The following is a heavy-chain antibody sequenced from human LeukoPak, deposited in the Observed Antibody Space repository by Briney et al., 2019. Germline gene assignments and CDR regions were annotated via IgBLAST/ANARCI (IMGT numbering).Heavy chain of an antibody. V-gene: IGHV5-51*01. CDR1: GYSFTSYW. CDR3: ARVSRRWLPLLSQTGAFDI. J-gene: IGHJ3*02. CDR2: INPGDSDT. Sequence: GESLKISCKGSGYSFTSYWIGWVRQMPGKGLEWMGIINPGDSDTRYSPSFQGQVTISADKSISTAYLQWSSLKASDTAMYYCARVSRRWLPLLSQTGAFDIWGQGTMVTVSS. D-gene: IGHD5-24*01.